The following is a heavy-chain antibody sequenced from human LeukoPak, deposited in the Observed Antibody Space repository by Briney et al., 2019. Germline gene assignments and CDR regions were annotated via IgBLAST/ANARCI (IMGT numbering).Heavy chain of an antibody. CDR3: AGEYYYDSSGYYYRKLDY. CDR1: GYTFTGYY. D-gene: IGHD3-22*01. CDR2: INPNSGGT. Sequence: ASVKVSCKASGYTFTGYYMHWVRQAPGQGLEWMGRINPNSGGTNYAQKFQGRVTMTRDTSISTAYMELSRLRSDDTAVYYCAGEYYYDSSGYYYRKLDYWGQGTLVTVSS. J-gene: IGHJ4*02. V-gene: IGHV1-2*06.